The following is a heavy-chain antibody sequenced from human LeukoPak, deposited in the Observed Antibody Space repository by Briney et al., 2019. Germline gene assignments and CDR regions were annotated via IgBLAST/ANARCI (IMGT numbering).Heavy chain of an antibody. Sequence: PGGSLRLSCVGSGFTFSNSILSWVRQAPGKGLEWLSTFSGNDGYTNYADSVRGRFTISRDNSKNTVYLQMNSLRAEDTADYYCAKRSTGYYFDSWGQGTLVTVSS. D-gene: IGHD2-2*01. J-gene: IGHJ4*02. CDR2: FSGNDGYT. CDR3: AKRSTGYYFDS. CDR1: GFTFSNSI. V-gene: IGHV3-23*01.